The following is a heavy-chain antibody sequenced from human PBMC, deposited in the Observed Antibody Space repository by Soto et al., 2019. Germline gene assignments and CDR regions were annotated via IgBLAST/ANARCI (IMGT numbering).Heavy chain of an antibody. CDR2: ISAYNGNT. CDR1: GYTFTSYG. Sequence: ASVKVSCKASGYTFTSYGISWVRQAPGQGLEWMGWISAYNGNTNYAQKLQGRVTMTTDTSTRTAYMELRSLRSDDTAVYYCARSGSGSYYKRVYYYYYMDVWGKGTTVTVSS. D-gene: IGHD3-10*01. J-gene: IGHJ6*03. CDR3: ARSGSGSYYKRVYYYYYMDV. V-gene: IGHV1-18*01.